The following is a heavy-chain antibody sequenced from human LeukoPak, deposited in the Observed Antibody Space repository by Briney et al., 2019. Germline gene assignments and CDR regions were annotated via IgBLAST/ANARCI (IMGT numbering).Heavy chain of an antibody. CDR3: ARRAAYDFWSGYYLSWFDP. D-gene: IGHD3-3*01. CDR2: INHSGST. CDR1: GGSFSGYY. Sequence: PSETLSLTCAVYGGSFSGYYWSWIRQPPGKGLEWIGEINHSGSTNYNPSLKSRVTISVDTSKNQFSLKLGSVTAADTAVYYCARRAAYDFWSGYYLSWFDPWGQGTLVTVSS. J-gene: IGHJ5*02. V-gene: IGHV4-34*01.